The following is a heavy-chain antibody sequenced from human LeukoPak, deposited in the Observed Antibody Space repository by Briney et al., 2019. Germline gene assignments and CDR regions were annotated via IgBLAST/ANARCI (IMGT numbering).Heavy chain of an antibody. CDR3: ARAMGGLVIAAFDI. J-gene: IGHJ3*02. Sequence: GASVKVSCKASGYTFTGYYMHWVRQAPGQGLEWMGWINPNSGGTNYAQKFQGRVTMTRDTSISTAYMELSRLRSDDTAVYYCARAMGGLVIAAFDIWGQGTMVTVSS. D-gene: IGHD3-3*01. CDR2: INPNSGGT. V-gene: IGHV1-2*02. CDR1: GYTFTGYY.